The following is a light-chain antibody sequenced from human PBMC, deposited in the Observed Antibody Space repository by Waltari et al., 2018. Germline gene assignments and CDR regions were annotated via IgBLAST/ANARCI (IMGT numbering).Light chain of an antibody. CDR3: QTWATGIFWL. CDR2: VKSDGSH. J-gene: IGLJ3*02. V-gene: IGLV4-69*01. Sequence: QVVLTQPPSVSASLGASVKLTCTLASGHNTYATAWHQQQAGKGPQFLMKVKSDGSHTRGDGIPDRFSGSSSGAERYLTISNLQPEDEADYYCQTWATGIFWLFGGGTKLTVL. CDR1: SGHNTYA.